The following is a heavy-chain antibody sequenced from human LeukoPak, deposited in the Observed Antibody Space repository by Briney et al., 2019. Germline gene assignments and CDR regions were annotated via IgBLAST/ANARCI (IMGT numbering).Heavy chain of an antibody. V-gene: IGHV3-9*01. J-gene: IGHJ4*02. CDR3: AKETEYCSSTSCSANFDY. D-gene: IGHD2-2*01. CDR2: ISWNSGSI. Sequence: GGSLRLSCAASGFTFDDYAMHWVRQAPGKGLEWVSGISWNSGSIGYADSVKGRFTISRDNAKNSLYLQMNSLRAGDTALYYCAKETEYCSSTSCSANFDYWGQGTLVTVSS. CDR1: GFTFDDYA.